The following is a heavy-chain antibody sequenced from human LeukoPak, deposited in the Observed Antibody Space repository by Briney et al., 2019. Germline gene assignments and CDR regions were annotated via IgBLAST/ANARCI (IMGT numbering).Heavy chain of an antibody. CDR1: GFTFSSYA. CDR3: AKPTRYCSGGSCYFDY. D-gene: IGHD2-15*01. CDR2: ISGSGGST. V-gene: IGHV3-23*01. J-gene: IGHJ4*02. Sequence: PGVSLRLSCAASGFTFSSYAMSWVRQAPGKGLEWVSAISGSGGSTYYADSVKGRFTISRDNSKNTLYLQMNSLRAEDTAVYYCAKPTRYCSGGSCYFDYWGQGTLVTVSS.